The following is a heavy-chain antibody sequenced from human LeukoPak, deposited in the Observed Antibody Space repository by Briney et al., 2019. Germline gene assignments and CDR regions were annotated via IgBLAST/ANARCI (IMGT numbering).Heavy chain of an antibody. D-gene: IGHD3-16*01. V-gene: IGHV4-38-2*02. J-gene: IGHJ5*02. CDR1: GYSISSGYY. CDR2: IYHSGST. Sequence: SETLSLTCTVSGYSISSGYYWGWIRQPPGKGLEWIGSIYHSGSTYYNPSLKSRVTISVDRSKNQFFLRLKSVTAADTAVYYCARGDYDPTNNWFDPWGQGTLVTVSS. CDR3: ARGDYDPTNNWFDP.